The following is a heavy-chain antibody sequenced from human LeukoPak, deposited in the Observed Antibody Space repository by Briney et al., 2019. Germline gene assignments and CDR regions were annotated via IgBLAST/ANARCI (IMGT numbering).Heavy chain of an antibody. CDR3: ARGSDGGNIADS. D-gene: IGHD4-23*01. CDR1: GGSFSGYY. V-gene: IGHV4-34*01. Sequence: SETLSLTCAVYGGSFSGYYWSWIRQPPGKGLEWIGEINHSGSTNYNPSLKSRVTISVDTSKNQFSLKLSSVTAADTAVYYCARGSDGGNIADSWGQGNLVTVSS. CDR2: INHSGST. J-gene: IGHJ4*02.